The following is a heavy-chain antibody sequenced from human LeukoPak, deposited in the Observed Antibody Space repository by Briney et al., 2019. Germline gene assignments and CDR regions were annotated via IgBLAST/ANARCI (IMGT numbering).Heavy chain of an antibody. Sequence: SETLSLTCTVSGGSISSGSYYWSWIRQPAGKGLEWLGRIYTSGSTNYNPSLKSRVTISVDTSKNQFSLKLSSVTAADTAVYYCARDGLPSSGWSGNWFDPWGQGTLVTVSS. D-gene: IGHD6-19*01. CDR1: GGSISSGSYY. J-gene: IGHJ5*02. CDR2: IYTSGST. CDR3: ARDGLPSSGWSGNWFDP. V-gene: IGHV4-61*02.